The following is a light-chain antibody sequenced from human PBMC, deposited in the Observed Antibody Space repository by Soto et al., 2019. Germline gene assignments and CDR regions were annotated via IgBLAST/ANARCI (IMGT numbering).Light chain of an antibody. J-gene: IGKJ1*01. CDR1: QSINIY. CDR3: QQRYNWPRT. CDR2: NAF. Sequence: EIVLTQSPATLSLSPGERATLSCRASQSINIYLAWYQQRPGQAPRLLIYNAFNRATDIPGRFSGSGSGTDFTLTISSLEPEDFEIYYCQQRYNWPRTFGQGTKVEIK. V-gene: IGKV3-11*01.